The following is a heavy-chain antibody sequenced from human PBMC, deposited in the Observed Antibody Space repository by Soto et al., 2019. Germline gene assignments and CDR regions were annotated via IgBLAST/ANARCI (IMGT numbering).Heavy chain of an antibody. V-gene: IGHV4-59*01. D-gene: IGHD6-6*01. J-gene: IGHJ3*02. CDR3: ARVCTLRDSSSYAFDI. CDR2: IYYSGST. Sequence: SETLSLTCTVSGGSISSYYWSWIRQPPGKGLEWIGYIYYSGSTNYNPSLKSRVTISVDTSKNQFSLKLSSVTAADTAVYYCARVCTLRDSSSYAFDIWGQGTMVTVSS. CDR1: GGSISSYY.